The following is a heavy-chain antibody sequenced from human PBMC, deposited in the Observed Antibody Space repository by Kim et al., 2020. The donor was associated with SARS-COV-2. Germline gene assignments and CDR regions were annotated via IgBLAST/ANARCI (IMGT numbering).Heavy chain of an antibody. V-gene: IGHV3-30*04. Sequence: GGSLRLSCAASGFTFSSYAMHWVRQAPGKGLEWVAVISYDGSNKYYADSVKGRFTISRDNSKNTLYLQMNSLRAEDTAVYYCARDLGRYCSSTSCYNFDYWGQGTLVTVSS. CDR2: ISYDGSNK. CDR1: GFTFSSYA. CDR3: ARDLGRYCSSTSCYNFDY. J-gene: IGHJ4*02. D-gene: IGHD2-2*02.